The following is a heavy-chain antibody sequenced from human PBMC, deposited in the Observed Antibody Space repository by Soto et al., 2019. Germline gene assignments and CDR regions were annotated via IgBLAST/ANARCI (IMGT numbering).Heavy chain of an antibody. J-gene: IGHJ4*02. D-gene: IGHD4-17*01. CDR2: ISAYNGST. CDR3: AREKYGDYYFDY. CDR1: GYTFTSYG. V-gene: IGHV1-18*01. Sequence: QVQLVQSGAEVKKPGASVKVSCKASGYTFTSYGISWVRQAPGQGLEWMGWISAYNGSTNYAQKLQGRVNMTTDTSTSTAYMELRSLRSVDTGVYYCAREKYGDYYFDYWGQGTLVTVSS.